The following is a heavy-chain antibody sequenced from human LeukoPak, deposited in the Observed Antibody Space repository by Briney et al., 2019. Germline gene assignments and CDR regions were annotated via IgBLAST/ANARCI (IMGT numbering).Heavy chain of an antibody. V-gene: IGHV1-18*01. Sequence: ASVKVSCKASGYTFTSYGISWVRQAPGQGLEWMGWISAYNGNTNYAQKLQGRVTMTTDTSTSTAYMELRSLRSDDTAAYYCSRETMRMGYFDYWGQGTLVTVSS. CDR2: ISAYNGNT. CDR3: SRETMRMGYFDY. D-gene: IGHD3-22*01. J-gene: IGHJ4*02. CDR1: GYTFTSYG.